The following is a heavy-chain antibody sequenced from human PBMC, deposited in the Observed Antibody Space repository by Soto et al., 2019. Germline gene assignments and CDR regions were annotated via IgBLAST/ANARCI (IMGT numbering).Heavy chain of an antibody. V-gene: IGHV3-30*03. CDR3: VGGQFYFDY. Sequence: QVQLVESGGGVVQPGRSLRLSCAASGFPFTSYGMHWVREGPGKGLEWLAVISYDGTNKFYADCVKGRFTISRDNSKNTLYLQMNSLRPEDTALYYCVGGQFYFDYRGQGTLVIVSS. D-gene: IGHD3-10*01. CDR2: ISYDGTNK. CDR1: GFPFTSYG. J-gene: IGHJ4*02.